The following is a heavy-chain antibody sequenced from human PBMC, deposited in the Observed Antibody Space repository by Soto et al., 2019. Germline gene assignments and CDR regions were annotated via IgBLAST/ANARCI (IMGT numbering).Heavy chain of an antibody. D-gene: IGHD6-19*01. CDR2: ISYISNTI. J-gene: IGHJ4*02. CDR3: ARDAKKGGWYGACSDY. CDR1: WFPLKCQF. Sequence: PGGVLRLLCSASWFPLKCQFINWVPPASGKGLEWVAYISYISNTIYYADSVQGRFTISRDNAKNSLYLQMNSLKAEDTAVYYCARDAKKGGWYGACSDYWGQGTMVTVSS. V-gene: IGHV3-48*01.